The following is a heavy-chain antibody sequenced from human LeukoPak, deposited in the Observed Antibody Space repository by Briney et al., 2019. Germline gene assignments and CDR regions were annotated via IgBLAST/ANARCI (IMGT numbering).Heavy chain of an antibody. D-gene: IGHD6-19*01. CDR2: IGTSSTTI. Sequence: GGSLRLSCAASGFTFSSYTMNWVRQPPGKGLEWVSNIGTSSTTIYYADSVKGRFTISRDNAENSVYLQMNDLRAEDTGVYYCVTKEPSTSGWSYWGQGTLVTVSS. CDR1: GFTFSSYT. CDR3: VTKEPSTSGWSY. V-gene: IGHV3-48*04. J-gene: IGHJ4*02.